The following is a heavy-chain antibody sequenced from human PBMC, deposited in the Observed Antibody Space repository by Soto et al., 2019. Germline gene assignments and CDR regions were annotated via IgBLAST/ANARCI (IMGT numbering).Heavy chain of an antibody. CDR2: TSGYSGNS. V-gene: IGHV1-18*01. CDR3: ARDIFGHVDAFDL. D-gene: IGHD3-3*02. J-gene: IGHJ3*01. CDR1: GYIFSSFY. Sequence: ASVKVSCKASGYIFSSFYINWVRQAPGQGLGWMGWTSGYSGNSKYAQKFQGRVTMTTDTSTNTGYMEMRSLTSDDPAVYYCARDIFGHVDAFDLWGQGTMVTVSS.